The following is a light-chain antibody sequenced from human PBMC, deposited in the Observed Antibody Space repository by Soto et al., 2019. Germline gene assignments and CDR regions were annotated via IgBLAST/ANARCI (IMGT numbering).Light chain of an antibody. CDR2: GAS. V-gene: IGKV3-20*01. CDR3: QQYGSSPPYT. J-gene: IGKJ2*01. CDR1: QSVSSSY. Sequence: EIVLTQSPGTLSLSPGERATLSCRASQSVSSSYLAWYQQKPGQAPRLLIYGASSRATGIPDRFSGSGSGTDFTLTINRLEPEDFAVYYCQQYGSSPPYTFGQGTKLESK.